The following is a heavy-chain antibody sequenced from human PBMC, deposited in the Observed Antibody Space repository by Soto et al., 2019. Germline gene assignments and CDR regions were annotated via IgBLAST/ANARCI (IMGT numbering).Heavy chain of an antibody. CDR3: ARTGKFYYYDTSGLPFDP. J-gene: IGHJ5*02. Sequence: SETLSLTCTVSGDSISSYYWSWIRQPPGKGLEWIGDIYHLGTTNYNPSLKSRATLSVDKSKNQFSLKLTSVTAADTAVYFCARTGKFYYYDTSGLPFDPWGPGILVTVSS. CDR1: GDSISSYY. V-gene: IGHV4-59*12. CDR2: IYHLGTT. D-gene: IGHD3-22*01.